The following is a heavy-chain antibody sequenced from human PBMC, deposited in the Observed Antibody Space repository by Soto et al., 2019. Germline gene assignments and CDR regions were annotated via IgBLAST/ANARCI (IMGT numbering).Heavy chain of an antibody. CDR2: IIPMFGKP. J-gene: IGHJ6*02. CDR1: GGTFRSYA. D-gene: IGHD2-8*01. V-gene: IGHV1-69*01. Sequence: QVQLVQSGAEVREPGSSVKVSCEASGGTFRSYAINWVRQAPGQGLEWMGGIIPMFGKPNYAEKFLGRVTISADESTRTAYMEVTRLKSEDTAVYYCARSMETNDFYCMAVWGLGTTVTVSS. CDR3: ARSMETNDFYCMAV.